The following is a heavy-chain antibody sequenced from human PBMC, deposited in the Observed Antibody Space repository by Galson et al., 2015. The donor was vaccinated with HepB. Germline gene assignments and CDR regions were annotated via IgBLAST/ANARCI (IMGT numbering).Heavy chain of an antibody. CDR3: ARDGPRGHSGYDLRLGDAFDI. Sequence: SVKVSCKASGYTFTSYYMHWVRQAPGQGLEWMGIINPSGGSTSYAQKFQGRVTMTRDTSTSTVYMELSSLRSEDAAVYYCARDGPRGHSGYDLRLGDAFDIWGQGTMVTVSS. CDR1: GYTFTSYY. V-gene: IGHV1-46*01. CDR2: INPSGGST. D-gene: IGHD5-12*01. J-gene: IGHJ3*02.